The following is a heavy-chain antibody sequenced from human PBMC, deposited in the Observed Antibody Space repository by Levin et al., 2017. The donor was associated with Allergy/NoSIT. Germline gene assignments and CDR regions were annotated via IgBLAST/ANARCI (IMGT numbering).Heavy chain of an antibody. J-gene: IGHJ6*03. CDR3: ARPLPASSYYYMDV. V-gene: IGHV4-59*08. D-gene: IGHD1-26*01. Sequence: SETLSLTCAVSGGSLGSNYWTWMRQPPGKGLEWIGYIYYSGSTNYSPYLKSRVTMSVDTSKNQFSLQLTSVTAADTAVYYCARPLPASSYYYMDVWGKGTTVTVSS. CDR1: GGSLGSNY. CDR2: IYYSGST.